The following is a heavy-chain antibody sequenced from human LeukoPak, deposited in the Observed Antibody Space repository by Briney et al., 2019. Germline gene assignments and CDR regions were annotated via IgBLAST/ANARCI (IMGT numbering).Heavy chain of an antibody. CDR3: ARQIGYCSDGSCYFDY. D-gene: IGHD2-15*01. CDR2: ISSSGASA. V-gene: IGHV3-23*01. J-gene: IGHJ4*02. Sequence: GGSLRLSCAASGFTFSSYALSWVRQAPGKGLEWVSAISSSGASAYHADSVKGRFTTSRDNSKNTLYLQMKSLRVEDMAVYYCARQIGYCSDGSCYFDYWGQGTLVTVSS. CDR1: GFTFSSYA.